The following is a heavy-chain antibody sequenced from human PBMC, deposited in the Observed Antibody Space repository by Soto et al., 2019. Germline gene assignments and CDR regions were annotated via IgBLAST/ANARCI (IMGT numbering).Heavy chain of an antibody. J-gene: IGHJ4*02. CDR1: GFSFTTYA. CDR3: ARAIETAMDPCDY. Sequence: WGSLRLSCAASGFSFTTYAMHFFRHSPGKGLEWVAVIPDDGSIKYYADSVKGRFTISRDNSKNTFYLQMNSLRGDDTALYYCARAIETAMDPCDYWGQGALVTVSS. V-gene: IGHV3-30-3*01. D-gene: IGHD5-18*01. CDR2: IPDDGSIK.